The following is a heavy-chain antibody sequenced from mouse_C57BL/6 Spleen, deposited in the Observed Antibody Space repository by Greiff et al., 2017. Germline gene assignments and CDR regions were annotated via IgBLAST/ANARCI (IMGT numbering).Heavy chain of an antibody. CDR2: INPSNGGT. J-gene: IGHJ3*01. CDR1: GYTFTSYW. V-gene: IGHV1-53*01. Sequence: QVQLQQPGPELVKPGASVKLSCKASGYTFTSYWMHWVKQRPGQGLEWIGNINPSNGGTNYNEKFKSKATLTVDKSSSTAYMQLSSLTSEDSAVYYCARYFGYDGGFADWGQGTLVTVSA. CDR3: ARYFGYDGGFAD. D-gene: IGHD2-2*01.